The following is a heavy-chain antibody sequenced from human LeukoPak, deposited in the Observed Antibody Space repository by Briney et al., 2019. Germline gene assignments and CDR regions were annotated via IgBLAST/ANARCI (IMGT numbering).Heavy chain of an antibody. V-gene: IGHV3-11*06. CDR3: AREMDTAMVTDY. Sequence: GGSLRLSCSASGFTFSDYYMSWIRQAPGKGLEWVSYISSSSSYTNYADSVKGRFIISRDNAKNSLYLQMNSLRAEDTAVYYCAREMDTAMVTDYWGQGTLVTVSS. CDR2: ISSSSSYT. D-gene: IGHD5-18*01. J-gene: IGHJ4*02. CDR1: GFTFSDYY.